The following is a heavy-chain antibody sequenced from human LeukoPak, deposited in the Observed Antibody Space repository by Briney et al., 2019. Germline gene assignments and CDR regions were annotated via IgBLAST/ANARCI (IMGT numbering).Heavy chain of an antibody. CDR2: MSYDGSNK. Sequence: PGGSLRLSCAASGFTFSSYGMHWVRQAPGKGLEWVSVMSYDGSNKYYADSVKGRFTISRDNSKNTLYLQMNSLRAEDTAVYYCAKEARIQLWLLDYWGQGTLVTVSS. D-gene: IGHD5-18*01. V-gene: IGHV3-30*18. CDR1: GFTFSSYG. CDR3: AKEARIQLWLLDY. J-gene: IGHJ4*02.